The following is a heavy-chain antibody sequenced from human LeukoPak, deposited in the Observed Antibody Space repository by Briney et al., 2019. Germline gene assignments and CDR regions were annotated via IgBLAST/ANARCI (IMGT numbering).Heavy chain of an antibody. Sequence: GRSLRLSCAASGFTFSNYVMHWVRQAPGKGLEWVANIKQDGSEKYYVDSVKGRFTISRDNAKNSLYLQMNSLRAEDTAVYYCARRYFDYWGQGTLVTVSS. CDR2: IKQDGSEK. CDR1: GFTFSNYV. V-gene: IGHV3-7*01. CDR3: ARRYFDY. J-gene: IGHJ4*02.